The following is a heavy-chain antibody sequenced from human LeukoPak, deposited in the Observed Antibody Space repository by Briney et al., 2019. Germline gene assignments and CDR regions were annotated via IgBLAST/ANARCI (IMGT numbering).Heavy chain of an antibody. J-gene: IGHJ6*02. D-gene: IGHD3-10*01. V-gene: IGHV3-7*05. CDR3: ARESYSSGYGMDV. CDR2: INQGGREK. Sequence: GGSLRLSCAASGFTFSDFWMTWVRQAPGKGLEWVANINQGGREKYYVDSVEGRFTISRDNAKNSLYLQMNSLRAEDTALYYCARESYSSGYGMDVWGQGTTVTVSS. CDR1: GFTFSDFW.